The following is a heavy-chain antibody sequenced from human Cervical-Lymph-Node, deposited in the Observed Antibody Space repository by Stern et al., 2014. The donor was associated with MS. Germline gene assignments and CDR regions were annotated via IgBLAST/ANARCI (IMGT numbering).Heavy chain of an antibody. CDR1: GFSFSRYA. J-gene: IGHJ4*02. CDR3: TSAYSSSHYYFDY. CDR2: IWYDGSNP. Sequence: VQLLESGGGVVQPGRSLRLSCAASGFSFSRYAMHWVRQAPGKGREWGALIWYDGSNPYYADSVTGRFTISRDNFKNTLYLQMNSLRAEDTAVYYCTSAYSSSHYYFDYWGQGTLVTVSS. D-gene: IGHD6-13*01. V-gene: IGHV3-33*01.